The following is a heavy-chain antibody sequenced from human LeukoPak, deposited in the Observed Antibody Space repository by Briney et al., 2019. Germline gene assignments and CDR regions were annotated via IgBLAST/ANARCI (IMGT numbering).Heavy chain of an antibody. CDR1: GFTFSSYA. J-gene: IGHJ4*02. Sequence: PGGSLRLSCAASGFTFSSYAMHWVRQAPGKGLEWVAVISYDGSNKYYADSVKGRFTISRDNSKNTLYLQMNSLRAEDTAVYYCARDGGGTTRLWFDYWGQGTLVTVSS. CDR3: ARDGGGTTRLWFDY. CDR2: ISYDGSNK. V-gene: IGHV3-30-3*01. D-gene: IGHD1-1*01.